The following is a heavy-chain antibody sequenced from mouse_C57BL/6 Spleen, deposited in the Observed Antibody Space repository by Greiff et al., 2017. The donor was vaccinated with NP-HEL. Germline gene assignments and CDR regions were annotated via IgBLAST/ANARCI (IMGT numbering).Heavy chain of an antibody. Sequence: DVKLVESEGGLVQPGSSMKLSCTASGFTFSDYYMAWVRQVPEKGLEWVANINYDGSSTYYLDSLKSRFIISRDNAKNILYLQMSSLKSEDTATYYCAREGYSNYHWYFDVWGTGTTVTVSS. V-gene: IGHV5-16*01. J-gene: IGHJ1*03. CDR3: AREGYSNYHWYFDV. CDR2: INYDGSST. D-gene: IGHD2-5*01. CDR1: GFTFSDYY.